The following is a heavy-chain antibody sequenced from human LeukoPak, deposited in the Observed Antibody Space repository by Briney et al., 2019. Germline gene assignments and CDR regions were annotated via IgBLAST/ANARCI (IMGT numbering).Heavy chain of an antibody. D-gene: IGHD1-26*01. Sequence: PGGSLRLSCAASGFTFDAYAMYWVRQAPGKGLECVSLIGGHGGSTYYADSVKGRFTISRDNSKNSLYLQMNSLRTKDTALYYCAKEHSASGSVDYWGQGTLVTVPS. CDR1: GFTFDAYA. CDR3: AKEHSASGSVDY. V-gene: IGHV3-43*02. J-gene: IGHJ4*02. CDR2: IGGHGGST.